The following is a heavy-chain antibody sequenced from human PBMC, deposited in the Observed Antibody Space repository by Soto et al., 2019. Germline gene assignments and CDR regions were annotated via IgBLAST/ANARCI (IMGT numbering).Heavy chain of an antibody. CDR2: ISTYNGDT. CDR3: AREGVAPYYYYGMAV. V-gene: IGHV1-18*01. J-gene: IGHJ6*02. CDR1: GYTFTRSG. Sequence: GASVKVSCKASGYTFTRSGISWVRPAPGQGLEWMGWISTYNGDTNYAQTFQGRVTMTTDTSTSTVHMEVRSLRSDDTAVYYCAREGVAPYYYYGMAVWVQGTPVTVSS. D-gene: IGHD5-12*01.